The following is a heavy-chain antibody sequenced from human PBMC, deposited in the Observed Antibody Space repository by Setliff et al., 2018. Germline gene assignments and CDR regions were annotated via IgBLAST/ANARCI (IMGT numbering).Heavy chain of an antibody. CDR1: GYTFTSYG. J-gene: IGHJ3*02. V-gene: IGHV1-18*01. CDR3: ARDVFPYHYEGAFDI. Sequence: GASVKVSCKASGYTFTSYGISWVRQAPGQGLEWMGWISTYNGDTDYAQKLQDRLTMTTDTSTSTAYMDMSSLRSEDTAVYYCARDVFPYHYEGAFDIWGQGAMVTVSS. CDR2: ISTYNGDT. D-gene: IGHD3-22*01.